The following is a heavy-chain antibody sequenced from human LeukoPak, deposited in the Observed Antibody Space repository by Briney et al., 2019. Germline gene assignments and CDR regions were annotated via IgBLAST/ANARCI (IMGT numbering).Heavy chain of an antibody. J-gene: IGHJ4*02. CDR1: GFTFSSYG. D-gene: IGHD2-2*01. CDR2: ISSSSSYI. CDR3: ARDSGCSSTSCYLD. Sequence: GGSLRLSCAASGFTFSSYGMNWVRQAPGKGLEWVSSISSSSSYIYYADSVKGRFTISRDNAKNSLYLQMNSLRAEDTAVYYCARDSGCSSTSCYLDWGQGTLVTVSS. V-gene: IGHV3-21*01.